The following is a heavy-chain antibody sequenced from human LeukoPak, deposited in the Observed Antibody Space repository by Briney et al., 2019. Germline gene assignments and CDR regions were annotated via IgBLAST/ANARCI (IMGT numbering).Heavy chain of an antibody. CDR1: GGSFSGYY. V-gene: IGHV4-34*01. J-gene: IGHJ5*02. CDR2: INHSGST. CDR3: ARGFLARVYNWFDP. Sequence: PSETLSLTCAVYGGSFSGYYWSWIRQPPGKGLEWIGEINHSGSTNYNPSLKSRVTISVDTSKNQFSLKLSSVTAADTAVYYCARGFLARVYNWFDPWGQGTLVTVSS. D-gene: IGHD6-13*01.